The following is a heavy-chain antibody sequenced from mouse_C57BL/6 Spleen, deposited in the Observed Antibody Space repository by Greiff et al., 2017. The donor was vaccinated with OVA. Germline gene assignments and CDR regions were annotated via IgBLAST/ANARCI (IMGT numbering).Heavy chain of an antibody. V-gene: IGHV1-52*01. D-gene: IGHD4-1*01. CDR3: ARWAGTGFAD. Sequence: QVQLQQPGAELVRPGSSVKLSCKASGYTFTSYWMHWVKQRPIQGLEWIGNIDPSDSGTHYNQKFKDKATLTVDKSSSTAYMQLSSLTSEDSAVYYCARWAGTGFADWGKGTLVTVAA. J-gene: IGHJ3*01. CDR1: GYTFTSYW. CDR2: IDPSDSGT.